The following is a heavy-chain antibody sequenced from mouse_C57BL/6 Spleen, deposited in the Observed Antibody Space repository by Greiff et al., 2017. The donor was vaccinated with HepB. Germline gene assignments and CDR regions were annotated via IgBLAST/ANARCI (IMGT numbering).Heavy chain of an antibody. CDR3: GRTGPTVVPFDY. Sequence: QVQLQQPGAELVKPGASVKLSCKASGYTFTSYWMHWVKQRPGQGLEWIGMIHPNSGSTNYNEKFKSKATLTVDKSSSTAYMQLSSLTSEDSAVYYCGRTGPTVVPFDYWGQGTTLTVSS. CDR1: GYTFTSYW. D-gene: IGHD1-1*01. J-gene: IGHJ2*01. CDR2: IHPNSGST. V-gene: IGHV1-64*01.